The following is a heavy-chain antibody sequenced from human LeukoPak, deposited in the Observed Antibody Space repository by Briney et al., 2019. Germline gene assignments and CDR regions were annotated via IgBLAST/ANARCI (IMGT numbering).Heavy chain of an antibody. CDR1: GYIFTSYW. CDR3: ARHRPYSSGWRHFDY. V-gene: IGHV5-51*01. D-gene: IGHD6-19*01. Sequence: GESPKISCKGSGYIFTSYWIGWVRQMPGKGLEWMGIIYPGDSDTRYSPSFQGQVTISADKSMSTAYLQWSSLKASDTAMYYCARHRPYSSGWRHFDYWGQGTLVTVSS. CDR2: IYPGDSDT. J-gene: IGHJ4*02.